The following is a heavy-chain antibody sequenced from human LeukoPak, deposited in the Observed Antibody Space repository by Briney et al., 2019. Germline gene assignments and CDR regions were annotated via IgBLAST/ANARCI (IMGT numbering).Heavy chain of an antibody. CDR3: VNYIRNVHYYMDV. Sequence: SETLSLTCSLSVGSFGSKYSSWIRQPPEEGLEWIGYIYTSGSTNFNPCLGSRVAMSIDTSKNQEPLKVYSETAADTAVYYCVNYIRNVHYYMDVWGKGTTVIVSS. CDR2: IYTSGST. V-gene: IGHV4-4*09. D-gene: IGHD1-1*01. CDR1: VGSFGSKY. J-gene: IGHJ6*03.